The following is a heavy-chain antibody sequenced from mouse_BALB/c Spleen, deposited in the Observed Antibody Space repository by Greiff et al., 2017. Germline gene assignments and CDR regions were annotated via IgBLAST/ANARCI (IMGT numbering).Heavy chain of an antibody. J-gene: IGHJ3*01. V-gene: IGHV1-4*01. Sequence: VQLQQSGAELARPGASVKMSCKASGYTFTSYTMHWVKQRPGQGLEWIVYINPSSGYTNYNQKFKDKATLTADKSSSTAYMQLSSLTSEDSAVYYCAGGRAWFAYWGQGTLVTVSA. CDR3: AGGRAWFAY. CDR1: GYTFTSYT. CDR2: INPSSGYT.